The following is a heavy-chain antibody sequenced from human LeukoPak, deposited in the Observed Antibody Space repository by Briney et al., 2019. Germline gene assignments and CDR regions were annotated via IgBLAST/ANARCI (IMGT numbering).Heavy chain of an antibody. J-gene: IGHJ4*02. V-gene: IGHV3-11*01. CDR3: ARDFKMGYYDSSGYGPGDY. Sequence: PGGSLRLSCAASGFTFSDYYMSWIRQAPGKGLEWISSISSSGSGMYFADSVKGRFTISRDNAKNSLYLQMNSLRAEDTAVYYCARDFKMGYYDSSGYGPGDYWGQGTLVTVSS. CDR1: GFTFSDYY. D-gene: IGHD3-22*01. CDR2: ISSSGSGM.